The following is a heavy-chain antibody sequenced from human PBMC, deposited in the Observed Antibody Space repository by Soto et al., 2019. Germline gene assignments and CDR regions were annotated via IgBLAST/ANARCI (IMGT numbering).Heavy chain of an antibody. D-gene: IGHD1-1*01. CDR3: TIYLADNWNYRNYFDY. CDR1: GFTFSGSA. Sequence: GGSLRLSCAASGFTFSGSAMQWVRQASGKGLEWVGRIRSKANNYATVYAASVKGRFTISRDDSKNTAYLQMNSLKTEDTAVYYCTIYLADNWNYRNYFDYWGQGTLVTVSS. J-gene: IGHJ4*02. V-gene: IGHV3-73*01. CDR2: IRSKANNYAT.